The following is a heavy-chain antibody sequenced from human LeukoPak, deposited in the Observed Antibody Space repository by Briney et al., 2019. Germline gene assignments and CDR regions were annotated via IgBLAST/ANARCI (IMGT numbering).Heavy chain of an antibody. Sequence: PSETLSLTCSISGGSISSGDHYWTWIRQPAGKELEWIGRIHTTGRTNYNPPLKSRVYISVDTSKNQFSLELSSLTAADTAVYYCARVTYYYDSSGYYYLQSGAFDIWGQGTMVTVSS. CDR1: GGSISSGDHY. CDR2: IHTTGRT. D-gene: IGHD3-22*01. CDR3: ARVTYYYDSSGYYYLQSGAFDI. V-gene: IGHV4-61*02. J-gene: IGHJ3*02.